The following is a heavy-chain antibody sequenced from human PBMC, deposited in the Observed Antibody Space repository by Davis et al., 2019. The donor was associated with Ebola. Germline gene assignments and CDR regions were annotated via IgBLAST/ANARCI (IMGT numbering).Heavy chain of an antibody. CDR2: INWNSAFI. Sequence: GGSLRLSCTGSGFVFDDHAIHWVRQAPGKGLEWVAGINWNSAFIVYVDSVKGRFTISRDNSKNTLYLQMDSLRDDDTAVYYCARDEKTGEYYFDQWGQGTLVTVSS. V-gene: IGHV3-9*01. J-gene: IGHJ4*02. D-gene: IGHD3-9*01. CDR1: GFVFDDHA. CDR3: ARDEKTGEYYFDQ.